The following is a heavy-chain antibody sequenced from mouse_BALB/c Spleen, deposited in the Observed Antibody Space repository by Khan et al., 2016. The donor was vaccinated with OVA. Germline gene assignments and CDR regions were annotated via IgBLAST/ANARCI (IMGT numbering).Heavy chain of an antibody. V-gene: IGHV1-4*01. CDR2: INPSTDYT. Sequence: QVQLQQSGAELARPGASVKMSCKASGYTFTSYTMHWVKQRPGQGLEWIGYINPSTDYTNYNQNFKDKATLIVDKSSSTAYMQLSNMTYADSSGDYWVREGAYHRSDGWFAYWGQGTLVTVSA. CDR3: VREGAYHRSDGWFAY. D-gene: IGHD2-14*01. J-gene: IGHJ3*01. CDR1: GYTFTSYT.